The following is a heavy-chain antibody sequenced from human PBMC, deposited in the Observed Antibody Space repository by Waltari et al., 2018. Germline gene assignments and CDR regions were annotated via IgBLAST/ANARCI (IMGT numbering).Heavy chain of an antibody. CDR2: VTGSGTGT. CDR3: AKDSAVASVNYFDY. CDR1: GFTFTSYP. V-gene: IGHV3-23*01. D-gene: IGHD1-26*01. Sequence: EVQLLESGGGLVQPGGSLRLSCAASGFTFTSYPLGWVRQAPGKGLEWVSGVTGSGTGTYYSQSVKGRFTISRDNSRNTIYLQMHSLRAEDTALYYCAKDSAVASVNYFDYWGQGTFVTVSS. J-gene: IGHJ4*02.